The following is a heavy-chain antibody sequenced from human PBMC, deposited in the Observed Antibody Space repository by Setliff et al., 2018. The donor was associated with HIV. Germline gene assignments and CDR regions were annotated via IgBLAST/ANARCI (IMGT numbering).Heavy chain of an antibody. CDR2: VHPSGSI. CDR3: ARGRDWAKTGDF. Sequence: SETLSLTCAVSGVSFSGDYWSWVRQPPGKGLEWIAEVHPSGSINYDSSLKSRVAISVDTSNNQFSLTMTSVTAADTAVYYCARGRDWAKTGDFWGQGALVTSPQ. V-gene: IGHV4-34*01. CDR1: GVSFSGDY. J-gene: IGHJ4*02. D-gene: IGHD3-9*01.